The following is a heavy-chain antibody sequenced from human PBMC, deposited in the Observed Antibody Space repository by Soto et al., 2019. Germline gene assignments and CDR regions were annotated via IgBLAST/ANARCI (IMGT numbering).Heavy chain of an antibody. CDR1: GYTFTSYG. CDR2: ISAYNGNT. D-gene: IGHD3-3*01. J-gene: IGHJ5*02. Sequence: ASVKACCKASGYTFTSYGISWVRQAPGQGLEWMGWISAYNGNTNYAQKHQGRVTMTTDTSTSTAYMELRSLRSDDTAVYYCAPYDPLGNWFDPWGQGTLVTVS. CDR3: APYDPLGNWFDP. V-gene: IGHV1-18*01.